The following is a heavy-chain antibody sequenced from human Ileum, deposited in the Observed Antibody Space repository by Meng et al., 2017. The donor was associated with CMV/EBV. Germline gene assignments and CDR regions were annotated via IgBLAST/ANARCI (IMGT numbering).Heavy chain of an antibody. V-gene: IGHV4-61*02. CDR3: AREMSRTGFFDY. CDR2: IHISGAT. CDR1: GGSIGSGDYY. D-gene: IGHD1-1*01. J-gene: IGHJ4*02. Sequence: LQVSSPGLVEPSEPRSITCAVSGGSIGSGDYYWSWIRQPAGKGLEWIGRIHISGATNYNPSLKSRVTMSVDTSKNQFSLKVRSVTAADTAVYYCAREMSRTGFFDYWGQGNLVTVSS.